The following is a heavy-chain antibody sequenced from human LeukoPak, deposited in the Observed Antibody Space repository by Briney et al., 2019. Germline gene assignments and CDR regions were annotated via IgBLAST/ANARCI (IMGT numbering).Heavy chain of an antibody. Sequence: SVKVSCKASGGTFISHAINWVRQAPGQGLEWMGGIIPIFGTANYAQKFQCRGTITADESTSTAYMELSSLRSEDTAVYYCARADSIAVAYGAFDIWGQGTMVTVSS. CDR2: IIPIFGTA. CDR3: ARADSIAVAYGAFDI. J-gene: IGHJ3*02. D-gene: IGHD6-19*01. V-gene: IGHV1-69*01. CDR1: GGTFISHA.